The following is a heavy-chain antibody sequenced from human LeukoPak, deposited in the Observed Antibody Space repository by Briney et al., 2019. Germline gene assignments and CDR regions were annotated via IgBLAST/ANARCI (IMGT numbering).Heavy chain of an antibody. D-gene: IGHD6-6*01. CDR3: ARVIEQLVGYYYYYYMDV. Sequence: ASVKVSCKASGYTFTSYGITWVRQAPGQGLEWMGWISAYNGNTNYAEKLQGRVTMTTDTSTSTAYMELRSLRSDDTAVYYCARVIEQLVGYYYYYYMDVWGKGTTVTVSS. V-gene: IGHV1-18*01. J-gene: IGHJ6*03. CDR2: ISAYNGNT. CDR1: GYTFTSYG.